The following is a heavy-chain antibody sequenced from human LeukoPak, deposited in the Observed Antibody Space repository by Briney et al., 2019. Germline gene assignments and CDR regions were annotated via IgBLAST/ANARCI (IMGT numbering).Heavy chain of an antibody. CDR3: ARVPSGSYPFDY. CDR2: IYYSGST. D-gene: IGHD1-26*01. V-gene: IGHV4-30-4*08. CDR1: GGSISSGDYY. Sequence: SETLPLTRTFCGGSISSGDYYWIWIRQPPGKGLEWIGYIYYSGSTYYNPSLKSRVTISVDTSKNQFSLKLSSVTAADTAVYYCARVPSGSYPFDYWGQGTLVTVSS. J-gene: IGHJ4*02.